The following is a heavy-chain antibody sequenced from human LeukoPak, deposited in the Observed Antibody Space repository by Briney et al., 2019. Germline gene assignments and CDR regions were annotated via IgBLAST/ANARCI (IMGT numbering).Heavy chain of an antibody. D-gene: IGHD3-22*01. CDR2: IYYSGST. CDR1: GGSISSSSYY. CDR3: ARERAYYYDSSGYLRRTFDI. Sequence: SETLSLTCTVSGGSISSSSYYWGWIRQPPGKGLEWIGSIYYSGSTNYNPSLKSRVTISVDTSKNLFSLKLSSVTAADTAVYYCARERAYYYDSSGYLRRTFDIWGQGTMVTVSS. V-gene: IGHV4-39*07. J-gene: IGHJ3*02.